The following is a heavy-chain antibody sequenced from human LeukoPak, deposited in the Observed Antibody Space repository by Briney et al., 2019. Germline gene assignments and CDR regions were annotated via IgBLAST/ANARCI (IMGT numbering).Heavy chain of an antibody. V-gene: IGHV3-23*01. CDR3: AVIGSHGY. CDR2: IGGSGTNT. J-gene: IGHJ4*02. D-gene: IGHD2/OR15-2a*01. Sequence: GGSLRLSCAASGFTFDSYAMSWVRQAPGKGLEWVSAIGGSGTNTYYADSVKGRFTISRDNSKNMVHLQMNSLRAEDTAVYYCAVIGSHGYWGQGTLVTVSS. CDR1: GFTFDSYA.